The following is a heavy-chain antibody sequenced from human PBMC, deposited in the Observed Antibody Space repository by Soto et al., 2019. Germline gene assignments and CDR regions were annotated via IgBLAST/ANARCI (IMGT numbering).Heavy chain of an antibody. Sequence: EVQLLESGGGLVQPGGSLRLSCGVSGFTFNDFEMNWVRQAPGKGPEWLAYIDGSGATKKYADSVRGRFTISRDNPNNSLFRHMSSLGKADTAIYSCASGCGRFNSWGQGTLVSVSS. V-gene: IGHV3-48*03. J-gene: IGHJ4*02. CDR1: GFTFNDFE. CDR3: ASGCGRFNS. CDR2: IDGSGATK.